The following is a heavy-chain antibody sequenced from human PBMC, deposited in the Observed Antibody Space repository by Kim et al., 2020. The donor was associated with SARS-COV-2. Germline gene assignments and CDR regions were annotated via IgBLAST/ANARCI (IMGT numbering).Heavy chain of an antibody. Sequence: SETLSLTCAVYGGSFSGYYWSWIRQPPGKGLEWIGEINHSGSTNYNPSLKSRVTISVDTSKNQFSLKLSSVTAADTAVYYCASLVAAARGDYWGQGTLVTVSS. J-gene: IGHJ4*02. D-gene: IGHD6-13*01. CDR2: INHSGST. CDR3: ASLVAAARGDY. V-gene: IGHV4-34*01. CDR1: GGSFSGYY.